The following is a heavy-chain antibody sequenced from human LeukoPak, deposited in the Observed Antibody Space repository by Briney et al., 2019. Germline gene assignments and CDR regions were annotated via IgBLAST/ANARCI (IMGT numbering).Heavy chain of an antibody. D-gene: IGHD5-24*01. J-gene: IGHJ3*01. CDR2: ISAYNGNT. CDR3: AREMATIRGSDAFDF. V-gene: IGHV1-18*01. CDR1: GYTFTSYG. Sequence: GASVKVSCKASGYTFTSYGISWVRQAPGQGLEWMEWISAYNGNTNYAQKLQGRVTMTTDTSTSTAYMELRSLRSDDTAVYYCAREMATIRGSDAFDFWGQGTMVTVSS.